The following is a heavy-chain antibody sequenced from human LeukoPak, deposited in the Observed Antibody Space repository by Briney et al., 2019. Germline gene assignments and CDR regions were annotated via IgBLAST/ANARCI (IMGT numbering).Heavy chain of an antibody. D-gene: IGHD2-15*01. J-gene: IGHJ3*02. CDR2: ISAYNGNT. CDR1: GYTFTSYG. Sequence: ASVKVSCKASGYTFTSYGISWVRQAPGQGLEWMGWISAYNGNTNYAQKLQGRVTMTTDTSTSTAYMELRSLRSDDTAVHYCARNLGYCSGGSCYPGPFDIWGQGTMVTVSS. CDR3: ARNLGYCSGGSCYPGPFDI. V-gene: IGHV1-18*01.